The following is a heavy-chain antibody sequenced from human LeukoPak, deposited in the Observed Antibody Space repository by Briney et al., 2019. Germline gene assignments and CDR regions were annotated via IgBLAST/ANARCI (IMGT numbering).Heavy chain of an antibody. J-gene: IGHJ4*02. CDR3: ARASSSWGGYVDY. D-gene: IGHD6-13*01. CDR2: IYHSGST. Sequence: PSETLSLTCTVSGYSISSGYYWGWIRQPPGKGLEWIGSIYHSGSTYYNPSLKSRVTISVDTSKNQFSLKLSSVTAADTAVYYCARASSSWGGYVDYWGQGTLVTVSS. V-gene: IGHV4-38-2*02. CDR1: GYSISSGYY.